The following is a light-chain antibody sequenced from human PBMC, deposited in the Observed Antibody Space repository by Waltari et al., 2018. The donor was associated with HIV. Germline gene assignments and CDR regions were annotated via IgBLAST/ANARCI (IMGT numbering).Light chain of an antibody. CDR2: AAS. Sequence: EVVMTQSPAPLSVSPGERAALACRASQSVSSNLAWYQQKPGQAPRLLIYAASTRATGVPVRISGSGSGTEFTLTISSLQSEDFAVYYCQQYNDWPRTFGQGTKVEIK. J-gene: IGKJ1*01. V-gene: IGKV3-15*01. CDR3: QQYNDWPRT. CDR1: QSVSSN.